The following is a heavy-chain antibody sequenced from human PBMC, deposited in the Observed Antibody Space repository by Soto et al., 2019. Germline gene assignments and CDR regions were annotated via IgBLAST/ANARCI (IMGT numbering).Heavy chain of an antibody. CDR1: GFTFTNYV. CDR3: ARDQIGYGRFDY. CDR2: INGGGTT. D-gene: IGHD5-18*01. J-gene: IGHJ4*02. V-gene: IGHV3-23*01. Sequence: EVQLLESGGGLVQPGGSLRLSCAASGFTFTNYVMNWVRQAPGKGLEWVSAINGGGTTYYTDSVKGRFTISRDNSKDTVYLEVNRLRTEDTAIYYCARDQIGYGRFDYWGQGTQVTVSS.